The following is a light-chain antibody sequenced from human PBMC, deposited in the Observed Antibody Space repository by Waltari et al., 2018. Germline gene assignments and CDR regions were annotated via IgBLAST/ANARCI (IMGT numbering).Light chain of an antibody. CDR2: HAS. Sequence: DIQMTQSPSSVSASVGDRVTITCRASQGVSYWLAWYQQKAGKAPKLLLFHASSLESGVPSRFSGSGSGTEFNLTISSLQPEDFATYFCQQANSFPRTFGQGTKVEI. V-gene: IGKV1-12*01. J-gene: IGKJ1*01. CDR3: QQANSFPRT. CDR1: QGVSYW.